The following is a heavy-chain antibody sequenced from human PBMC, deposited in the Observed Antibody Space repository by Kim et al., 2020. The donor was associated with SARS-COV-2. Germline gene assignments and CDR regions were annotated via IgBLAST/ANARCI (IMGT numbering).Heavy chain of an antibody. V-gene: IGHV3-23*01. CDR1: GFTFSSYA. D-gene: IGHD6-19*01. J-gene: IGHJ6*01. Sequence: GGSLRLSCAASGFTFSSYAMSWVRQAPGKGLEWVSAISGSGGSTYYADSVKGRFTISRDNSKNTLYLQMNSLRAEDTAVYYCAKDGWVVRGKYYYYGMGVWGQGNTGTASP. CDR3: AKDGWVVRGKYYYYGMGV. CDR2: ISGSGGST.